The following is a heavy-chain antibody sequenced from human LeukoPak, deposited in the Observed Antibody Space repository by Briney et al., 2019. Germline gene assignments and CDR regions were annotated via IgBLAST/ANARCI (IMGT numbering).Heavy chain of an antibody. J-gene: IGHJ4*02. CDR1: GYTFTTYD. Sequence: ASVKVSCKASGYTFTTYDINWVRQATGQGLEWMGWMKPNSGNTGYAQKFQGRVTMTRNTSTSTAYMELSSLRSEDTAVYYCARGQYCTSFTCPYYFDYWGQGTLVTVSP. CDR3: ARGQYCTSFTCPYYFDY. V-gene: IGHV1-8*01. D-gene: IGHD2-8*01. CDR2: MKPNSGNT.